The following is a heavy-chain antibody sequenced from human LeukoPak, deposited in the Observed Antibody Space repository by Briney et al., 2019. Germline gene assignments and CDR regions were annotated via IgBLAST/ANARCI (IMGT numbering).Heavy chain of an antibody. CDR1: GFTFSSYA. CDR2: ISASGGSS. V-gene: IGHV3-23*01. J-gene: IGHJ5*01. CDR3: ARDVPHNWFDS. Sequence: GGSLRLSCAASGFTFSSYAMTWVRQAPGKGLEWVSTISASGGSSYYADSVKGRFTISRDNSKNTVHLQMNSLRVEDTAVYYCARDVPHNWFDSWGQGILVTVSS.